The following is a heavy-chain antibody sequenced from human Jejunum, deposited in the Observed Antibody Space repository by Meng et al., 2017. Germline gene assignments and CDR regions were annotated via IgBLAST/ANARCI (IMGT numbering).Heavy chain of an antibody. CDR3: VRDLGLDV. Sequence: GESLKISCAASGFTFSSYAMHWVRQAPGKGLEWVAVMSSDGSEKYYAEAVKGRFTISRDNSKNTLFLQMNSLRVDDTAVYYCVRDLGLDVWGQGSTVTVSS. CDR1: GFTFSSYA. D-gene: IGHD7-27*01. J-gene: IGHJ6*02. V-gene: IGHV3-30*01. CDR2: MSSDGSEK.